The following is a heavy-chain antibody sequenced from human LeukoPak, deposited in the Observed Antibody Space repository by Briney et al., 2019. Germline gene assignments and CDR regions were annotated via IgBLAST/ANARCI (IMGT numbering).Heavy chain of an antibody. V-gene: IGHV3-23*01. J-gene: IGHJ4*02. CDR2: ISSSADST. D-gene: IGHD4-23*01. Sequence: AGSLRLSCEASGFTFSSYAMSWVRQAPGKGLAWVSVISSSADSTYYADSVKGRFTISRDNSKNTLYLQMNNLRAEDTAVYYCAKPLEKYTYGGNFDYWGQGILVTVCS. CDR3: AKPLEKYTYGGNFDY. CDR1: GFTFSSYA.